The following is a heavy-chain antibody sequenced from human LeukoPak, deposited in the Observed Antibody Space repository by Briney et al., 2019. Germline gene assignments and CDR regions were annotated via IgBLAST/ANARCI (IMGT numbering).Heavy chain of an antibody. J-gene: IGHJ4*02. D-gene: IGHD2-21*02. Sequence: GASVKVSCKASSYTFTNYGISWVRQAPGQGLEWMGWISANSGNTNYAQKFQGRVSMTTDTSTTTAYLELRSLRSDDTAVYYCARDRPKMVTKFFWHFWGQGTLVTVSS. CDR1: SYTFTNYG. CDR2: ISANSGNT. V-gene: IGHV1-18*01. CDR3: ARDRPKMVTKFFWHF.